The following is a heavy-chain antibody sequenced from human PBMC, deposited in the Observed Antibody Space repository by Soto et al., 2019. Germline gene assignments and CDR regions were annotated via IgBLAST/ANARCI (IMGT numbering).Heavy chain of an antibody. CDR3: ARDVGPITIFGEALSGYFDF. V-gene: IGHV3-7*03. CDR1: GFSFGTYW. Sequence: GGSLRLSCAVSGFSFGTYWMSWVRQAPGKGLEWLASIKQDGSERYYLDSVKGRFTISRDNAKDSLSLQMNSLRGEDTAFYYCARDVGPITIFGEALSGYFDFWGQGTLVTVSS. J-gene: IGHJ4*02. CDR2: IKQDGSER. D-gene: IGHD3-3*01.